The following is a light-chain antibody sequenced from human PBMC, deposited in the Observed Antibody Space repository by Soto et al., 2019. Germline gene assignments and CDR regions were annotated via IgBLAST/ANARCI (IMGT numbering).Light chain of an antibody. CDR2: QTS. CDR1: QSISTW. Sequence: DNQMTQSPSTLSASVGDRVTITCRASQSISTWLAWYQQKPGKASKVLIHQTSILQDGVPARFSGTGSGTEYTLTIDSLQPDDFDTYYCQQYHYFGQGTKLVI. J-gene: IGKJ2*01. V-gene: IGKV1-5*03. CDR3: QQYHY.